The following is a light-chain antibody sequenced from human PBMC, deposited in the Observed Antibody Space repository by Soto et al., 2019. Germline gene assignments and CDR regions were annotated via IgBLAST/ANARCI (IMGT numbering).Light chain of an antibody. CDR1: SSNIGNNY. V-gene: IGLV1-51*01. J-gene: IGLJ3*02. CDR3: GTWDSSLGAGV. Sequence: QSVLTQPPSVSAAPGQKVTISCSGSSSNIGNNYVSWYQQLPGTAPKLLIYDNNKRPSGIPDRFSGSKSGTSATLGITGLQTGDEADYYCGTWDSSLGAGVFGGGTTLTVL. CDR2: DNN.